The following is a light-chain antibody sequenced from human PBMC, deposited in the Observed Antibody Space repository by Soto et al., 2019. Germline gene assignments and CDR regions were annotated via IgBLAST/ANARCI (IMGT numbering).Light chain of an antibody. CDR2: WAS. J-gene: IGKJ3*01. Sequence: DIVMTQSPDSLAVSLGERATINCKSSQGVLYSSNNKNYLAWYQQKPGQPPKLLIYWASTRESGVPDRFSGSGSGTDFTLTISSLQAEDVDVYYCQQYYSTPFTLGPGTKVDIK. CDR1: QGVLYSSNNKNY. V-gene: IGKV4-1*01. CDR3: QQYYSTPFT.